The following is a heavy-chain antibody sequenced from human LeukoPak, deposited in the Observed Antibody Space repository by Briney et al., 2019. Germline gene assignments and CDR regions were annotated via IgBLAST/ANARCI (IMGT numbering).Heavy chain of an antibody. Sequence: SETLSLTCTVSGGSISSYYWSWIRQPAGKGLEWIGRIYTSGSTNYNPSLKSRVTMSVDTSKNQFSLKLSSVTAADTAVYYCARTILLWFGELSGDAFDIWGQGTMVTVSS. CDR3: ARTILLWFGELSGDAFDI. V-gene: IGHV4-4*07. CDR2: IYTSGST. CDR1: GGSISSYY. J-gene: IGHJ3*02. D-gene: IGHD3-10*01.